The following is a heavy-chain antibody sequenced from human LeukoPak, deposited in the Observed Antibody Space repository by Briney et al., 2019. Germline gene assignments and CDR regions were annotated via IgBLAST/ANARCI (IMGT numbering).Heavy chain of an antibody. D-gene: IGHD4-17*01. CDR2: IYTSGST. Sequence: TSETLSLTCTVSGGSISSGSYYWSWIRQPAGKGLEWIGRIYTSGSTNYNPSLKSRVTISVDTSKNQFSLKLSSVTAADTAVYYCARSLAYGDSDYWGQGTLVTVSS. J-gene: IGHJ4*02. CDR1: GGSISSGSYY. CDR3: ARSLAYGDSDY. V-gene: IGHV4-61*02.